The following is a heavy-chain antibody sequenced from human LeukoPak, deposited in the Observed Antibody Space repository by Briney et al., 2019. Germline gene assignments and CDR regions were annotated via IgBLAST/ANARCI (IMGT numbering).Heavy chain of an antibody. Sequence: PGGSLRLSCAASGFTFSSYSMNWVRQAPGKGLEWVSSISSSSSYIYYADSVKGRFTISRDNAKNSLYLQMNSLRAEDTAVYYCAREAWEYCSSTSCYNHGDFDYWGQGTLVTVSS. CDR2: ISSSSSYI. CDR1: GFTFSSYS. D-gene: IGHD2-2*01. CDR3: AREAWEYCSSTSCYNHGDFDY. V-gene: IGHV3-21*01. J-gene: IGHJ4*02.